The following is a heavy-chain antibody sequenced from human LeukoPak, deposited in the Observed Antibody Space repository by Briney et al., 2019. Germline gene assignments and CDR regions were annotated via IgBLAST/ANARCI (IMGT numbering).Heavy chain of an antibody. V-gene: IGHV3-23*01. Sequence: GSLRLSCAASGFTFSSHTMSWVRQAPGKGLEWVSAIGGSGDSTYYADSVKGRFTISRDNSQNTLYLQMNSLRAEDTAVYYCAKDPLEQLSTIYFQNWGQGTLVTVSS. CDR2: IGGSGDST. CDR3: AKDPLEQLSTIYFQN. J-gene: IGHJ1*01. D-gene: IGHD6-6*01. CDR1: GFTFSSHT.